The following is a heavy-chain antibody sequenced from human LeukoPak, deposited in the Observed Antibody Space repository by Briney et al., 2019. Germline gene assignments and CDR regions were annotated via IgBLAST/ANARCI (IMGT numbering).Heavy chain of an antibody. D-gene: IGHD3-10*02. Sequence: GGSLRLSCAASGFTFNTYWMSWVRQAPGKGLEWVANVKPDGSESYYADSVKGRFSISRDNTKNSLYLQMNSLRAEDTAVYYCARDVRSGLNYFVFADYWGQGTLVTVSS. CDR3: ARDVRSGLNYFVFADY. CDR2: VKPDGSES. CDR1: GFTFNTYW. V-gene: IGHV3-7*01. J-gene: IGHJ4*02.